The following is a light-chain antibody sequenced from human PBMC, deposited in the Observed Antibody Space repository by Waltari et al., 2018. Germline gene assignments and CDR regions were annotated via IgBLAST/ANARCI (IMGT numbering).Light chain of an antibody. Sequence: DIQMTQSPSSLSASVGDRVTITCRASQRITDYLNWYQQMPGKSHTLLIYAASNLQSGVPSRFSVSGSGTDFTLTISNLRPEDSATYYCQQSHSSTLTFGGGTKVEIK. CDR2: AAS. CDR1: QRITDY. J-gene: IGKJ4*01. V-gene: IGKV1-39*01. CDR3: QQSHSSTLT.